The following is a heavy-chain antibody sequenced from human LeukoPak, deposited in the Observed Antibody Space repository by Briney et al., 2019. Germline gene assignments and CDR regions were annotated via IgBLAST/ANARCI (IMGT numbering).Heavy chain of an antibody. V-gene: IGHV4-39*01. D-gene: IGHD5-12*01. CDR1: AGSFISSSHH. Sequence: PSETLSLTCTVSAGSFISSSHHWGWIRQSPGKGLEWIGSVYYGRTTYYNPSLDGRVTVSLDTSANQFSLQLNSVTAADTAVYYCVRHDGRGGATMGAFDSWGQGFLVTVSS. CDR3: VRHDGRGGATMGAFDS. CDR2: VYYGRTT. J-gene: IGHJ5*01.